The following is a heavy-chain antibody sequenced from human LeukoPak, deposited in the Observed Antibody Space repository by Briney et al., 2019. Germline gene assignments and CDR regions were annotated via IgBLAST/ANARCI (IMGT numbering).Heavy chain of an antibody. V-gene: IGHV1-18*01. Sequence: ASVKVSCKASGYTFTSYGISWVRQAPGQGLEWMGWISAHNGNTNYAQKLQGRVTMTTDTSTSTAYMELRSLRSDDTAVYYCARGSGGSSYILFSYYYGMDVWGQGTTVTVSS. J-gene: IGHJ6*02. CDR2: ISAHNGNT. CDR3: ARGSGGSSYILFSYYYGMDV. D-gene: IGHD2-15*01. CDR1: GYTFTSYG.